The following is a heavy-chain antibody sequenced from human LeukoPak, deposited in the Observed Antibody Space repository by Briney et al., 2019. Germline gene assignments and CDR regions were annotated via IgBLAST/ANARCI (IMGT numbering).Heavy chain of an antibody. J-gene: IGHJ6*03. D-gene: IGHD5-18*01. V-gene: IGHV1-69*05. CDR3: ARDPAVTQLNYYYYYYMDV. CDR1: GGTFSSYA. CDR2: IIPIFGTA. Sequence: GASVKVSCKASGGTFSSYAISWVRQAPGQGLEWMGGIIPIFGTANYAQKFQGRVTITTDESTSTAYMELRSLRSDDTAVYYCARDPAVTQLNYYYYYYMDVWGKGTTVTVSS.